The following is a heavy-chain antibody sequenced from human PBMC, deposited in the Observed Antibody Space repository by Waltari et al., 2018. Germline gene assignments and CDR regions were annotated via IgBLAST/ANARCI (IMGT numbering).Heavy chain of an antibody. D-gene: IGHD5-12*01. CDR2: ISFDGSEK. CDR1: GFRFSNDG. J-gene: IGHJ4*02. V-gene: IGHV3-30*18. CDR3: AKELYPGYARRLFDY. Sequence: QVQLVESGGGVVQPGRSLRLSCTASGFRFSNDGMHWVRQAPGKGLEWVAIISFDGSEKHYADSVKGRLTVSRDNSKNTLFLQLNSLRAEDTAVYYCAKELYPGYARRLFDYWGQGTLVTVSS.